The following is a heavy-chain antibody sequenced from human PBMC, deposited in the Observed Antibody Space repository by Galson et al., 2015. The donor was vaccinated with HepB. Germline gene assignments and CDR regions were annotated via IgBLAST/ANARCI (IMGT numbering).Heavy chain of an antibody. CDR1: GFTLSGSA. Sequence: SLRLSCAASGFTLSGSALHWVRQASGQGLEWVGRIRSKANTYATTYTASVKGRFTISRDDSKTTAYLQMNSLKTEDTAVYYCTRQDGDYFYYYMDVWGKGTTVTVSS. V-gene: IGHV3-73*01. J-gene: IGHJ6*03. CDR3: TRQDGDYFYYYMDV. CDR2: IRSKANTYAT. D-gene: IGHD6-6*01.